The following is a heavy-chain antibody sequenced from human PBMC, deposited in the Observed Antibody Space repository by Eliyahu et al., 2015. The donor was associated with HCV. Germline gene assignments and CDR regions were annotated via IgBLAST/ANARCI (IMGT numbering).Heavy chain of an antibody. D-gene: IGHD3-10*01. CDR1: GDSVSSNSPA. J-gene: IGHJ6*02. CDR2: TYXRSKWSN. V-gene: IGHV6-1*01. Sequence: QVQLQQSGPGLVKPSXTLSLXCAISGDSVSSNSPAWSWVRQSPSRGLEWLGRTYXRSKWSNDYAVSVKSRITINPDTSKNQFSLQLNSVTPEDTAVYYCARDQYAMVRGVIAHYYYYGMDVWGPGTTVTVSS. CDR3: ARDQYAMVRGVIAHYYYYGMDV.